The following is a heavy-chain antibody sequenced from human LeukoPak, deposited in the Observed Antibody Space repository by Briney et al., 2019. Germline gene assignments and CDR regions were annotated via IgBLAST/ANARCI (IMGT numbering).Heavy chain of an antibody. CDR3: ARHESIQHGRNWFDH. D-gene: IGHD6-6*01. Sequence: GEALKISCKGSGYNFTKYWIGWVRPVPGKGLEWMGIIYPGDSDTRYSPSFQGQVTISADKSISTAYLRWSSLKASDTAMYYCARHESIQHGRNWFDHWGQGTLVTVSP. J-gene: IGHJ5*02. CDR2: IYPGDSDT. CDR1: GYNFTKYW. V-gene: IGHV5-51*01.